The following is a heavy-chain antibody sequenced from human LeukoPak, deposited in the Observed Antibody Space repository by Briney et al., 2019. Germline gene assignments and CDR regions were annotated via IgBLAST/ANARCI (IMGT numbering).Heavy chain of an antibody. J-gene: IGHJ4*02. CDR1: GYSFTAYY. Sequence: ASVKVSCKPTGYSFTAYYIFWMRQAPGQGLECMGWINLYNGATKYAQRFQSRVTMTRDTSISTAYMELSRLRSDDTATYYCASWAGGNEPVAGFDYWGQETLVTVSS. V-gene: IGHV1-2*02. CDR3: ASWAGGNEPVAGFDY. D-gene: IGHD1-14*01. CDR2: INLYNGAT.